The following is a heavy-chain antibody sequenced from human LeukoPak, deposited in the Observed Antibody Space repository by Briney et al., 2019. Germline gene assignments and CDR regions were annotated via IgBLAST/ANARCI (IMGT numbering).Heavy chain of an antibody. Sequence: GESLKISCKGSGYSFTSYWTGWVRQMPGKGLEWMGIIYPGDSDTRYSPSFQGQVTISADKSISTAYLQWSSLKASDTAMYYCARRGDSNNNWFDPWGQGTLVTVSS. CDR2: IYPGDSDT. J-gene: IGHJ5*02. V-gene: IGHV5-51*01. D-gene: IGHD4-11*01. CDR1: GYSFTSYW. CDR3: ARRGDSNNNWFDP.